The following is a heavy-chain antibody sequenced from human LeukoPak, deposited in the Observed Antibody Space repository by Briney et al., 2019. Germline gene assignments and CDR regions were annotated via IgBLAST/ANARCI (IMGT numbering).Heavy chain of an antibody. D-gene: IGHD3-10*01. CDR3: ARGAYYYGPGSYYPVYYGMDV. V-gene: IGHV1-58*02. CDR1: GFTFSNSA. CDR2: IGVAGGNT. Sequence: GTSVKVSCKASGFTFSNSAIQWVRQARGQRLEWIGWIGVAGGNTNYAQTLQGRITITRDMSTSTAYMELSSLRSEDTAVYYCARGAYYYGPGSYYPVYYGMDVWGQGTTVTVSS. J-gene: IGHJ6*02.